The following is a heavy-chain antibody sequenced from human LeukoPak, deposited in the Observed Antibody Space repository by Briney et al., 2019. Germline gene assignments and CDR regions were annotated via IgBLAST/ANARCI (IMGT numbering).Heavy chain of an antibody. D-gene: IGHD6-13*01. V-gene: IGHV1-24*01. CDR2: FDPEDGET. J-gene: IGHJ4*02. Sequence: ASVKVSCKVSGYTLSELSMHWVRQAPGKGLEWMGGFDPEDGETMYAQKFQGRVTMTEDTSTDTAYMELSSLRSEDTAVYYCATCAGIAAPGSGEVFFDYWGQGTLVTVSS. CDR3: ATCAGIAAPGSGEVFFDY. CDR1: GYTLSELS.